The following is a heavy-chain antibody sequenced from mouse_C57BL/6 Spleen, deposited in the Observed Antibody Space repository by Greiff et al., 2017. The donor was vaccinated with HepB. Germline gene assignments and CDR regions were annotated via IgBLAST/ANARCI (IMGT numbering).Heavy chain of an antibody. J-gene: IGHJ4*01. CDR3: ARYGYYDYAMDY. V-gene: IGHV1-4*01. Sequence: QVQLKESGAELARPGASVKMSCKASGYTFTSYTMHWVKQRPGQGLEWIGYINPSSGYTKYNQKFKGKATLTADKSSSTAYMELRSLTSEDSAVYFCARYGYYDYAMDYWGQGTSVTVSS. CDR1: GYTFTSYT. CDR2: INPSSGYT. D-gene: IGHD2-3*01.